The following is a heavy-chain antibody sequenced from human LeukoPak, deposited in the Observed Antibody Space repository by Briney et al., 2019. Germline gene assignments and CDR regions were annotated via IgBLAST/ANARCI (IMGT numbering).Heavy chain of an antibody. CDR2: IIPIFGTA. Sequence: SVKVSCKASGGTFSSYAISWVRQAPRQGLEWMGGIIPIFGTANYAQKFQGRVTITADESTSTAYMELSSLRSEDTAVYYCARGMYGDSPFDYWGQGTLVTVSS. V-gene: IGHV1-69*13. CDR3: ARGMYGDSPFDY. CDR1: GGTFSSYA. D-gene: IGHD4-17*01. J-gene: IGHJ4*02.